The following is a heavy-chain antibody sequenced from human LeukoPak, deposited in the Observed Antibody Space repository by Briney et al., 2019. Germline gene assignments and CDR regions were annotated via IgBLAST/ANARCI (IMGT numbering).Heavy chain of an antibody. CDR3: AKAFREFGTSSSYSSFDS. V-gene: IGHV3-23*01. CDR1: GFTFSTFA. Sequence: PGGSLRLSCAASGFTFSTFALSWVRQAPGKGLEWVSGVSYTRVATYYADSVKGLFTISRDDSENILYLQMNGLRAEDTAVYFCAKAFREFGTSSSYSSFDSWGQGTMVTVSS. D-gene: IGHD5-18*01. J-gene: IGHJ3*01. CDR2: VSYTRVAT.